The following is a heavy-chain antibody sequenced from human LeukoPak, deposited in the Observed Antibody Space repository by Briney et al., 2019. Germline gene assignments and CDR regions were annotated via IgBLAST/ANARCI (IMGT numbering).Heavy chain of an antibody. CDR3: AKNSYDRSGYYYYYFAY. V-gene: IGHV3-30*18. CDR1: GFTFSSSG. Sequence: GGSLRLSCAASGFTFSSSGMHWVRQAPGKGLEWVAVISYDGSNKYYADSVKGRFTISRDNSKNTLYLQMNSLRAGDTAVYYCAKNSYDRSGYYYYYFAYWGQGTQVTVSS. CDR2: ISYDGSNK. D-gene: IGHD3-22*01. J-gene: IGHJ4*02.